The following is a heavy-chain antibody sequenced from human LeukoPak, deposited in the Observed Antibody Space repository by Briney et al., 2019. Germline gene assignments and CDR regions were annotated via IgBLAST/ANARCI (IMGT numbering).Heavy chain of an antibody. D-gene: IGHD2-2*01. V-gene: IGHV4-34*01. CDR3: AREYCSSTSCYAKAKNWFDP. Sequence: PSETLSLTCAVYGGSFSGYYWSWIRQPPGKGLEWIGEINHSGSNNYNPSLKSRVTISVDTSKKQFSLKLSSVTAADTAVYYCAREYCSSTSCYAKAKNWFDPWGQGTLVTVSS. CDR1: GGSFSGYY. CDR2: INHSGSN. J-gene: IGHJ5*02.